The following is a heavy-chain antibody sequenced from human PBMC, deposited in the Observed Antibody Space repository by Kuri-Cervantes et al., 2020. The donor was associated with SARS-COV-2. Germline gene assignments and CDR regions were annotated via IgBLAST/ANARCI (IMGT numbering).Heavy chain of an antibody. V-gene: IGHV6-1*01. CDR2: TYYRSKWYN. J-gene: IGHJ4*02. Sequence: SQTLSLPCAISGDSVSSNSAAWNWIRQSPSRGLEWLGRTYYRSKWYNDYAVSVKSRIIINPDTSKKQFSLQLNSVTPEDTAVYYCARELPNYDILTGPYDYWGQGTLVTVSS. D-gene: IGHD3-9*01. CDR1: GDSVSSNSAA. CDR3: ARELPNYDILTGPYDY.